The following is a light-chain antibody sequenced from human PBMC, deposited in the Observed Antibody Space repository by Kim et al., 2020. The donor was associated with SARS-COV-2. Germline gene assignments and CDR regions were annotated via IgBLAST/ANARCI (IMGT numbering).Light chain of an antibody. CDR3: QPYSQVFLT. Sequence: EIVMTQSPATLSVSPGERATLSCRASQSVSSNLAWYQQKPGQAPRLLIYGASTRATGIPGRFSGSGSGTEFTLTISSLQSEDFAVYYCQPYSQVFLTRGGGTKLE. CDR1: QSVSSN. CDR2: GAS. J-gene: IGKJ4*01. V-gene: IGKV3-15*01.